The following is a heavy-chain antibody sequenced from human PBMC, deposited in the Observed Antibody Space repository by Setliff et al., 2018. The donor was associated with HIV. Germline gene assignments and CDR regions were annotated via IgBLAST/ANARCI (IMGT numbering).Heavy chain of an antibody. D-gene: IGHD1-26*01. V-gene: IGHV3-21*01. CDR3: ARDIVVGATARTYWFDY. CDR2: ISSTSDFI. Sequence: PGGSLRLSCAASGFTFTRYTMTWVRQAPGKGLEWVSSISSTSDFIFYADSVRGRFTVSRDNAKNSLYLQIDSLRDEDTAVYYCARDIVVGATARTYWFDYWGQGTLVTVSS. J-gene: IGHJ4*02. CDR1: GFTFTRYT.